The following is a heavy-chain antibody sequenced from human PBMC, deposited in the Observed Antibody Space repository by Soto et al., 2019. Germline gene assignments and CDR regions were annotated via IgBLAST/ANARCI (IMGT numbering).Heavy chain of an antibody. CDR1: GYSFTSYW. CDR3: ARLVVVAATGYYFDY. CDR2: IYPGDSDT. J-gene: IGHJ4*02. Sequence: PGESLKISCKGSGYSFTSYWIGWARQMPGKGLEWMGIIYPGDSDTRYSPSFQGQVTISADKSISTAYLQWSSLKASDTAMYYCARLVVVAATGYYFDYWGQGTLVTVSS. D-gene: IGHD2-15*01. V-gene: IGHV5-51*01.